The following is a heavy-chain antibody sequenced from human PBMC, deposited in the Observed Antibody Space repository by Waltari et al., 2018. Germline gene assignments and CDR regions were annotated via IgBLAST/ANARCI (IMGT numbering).Heavy chain of an antibody. J-gene: IGHJ4*02. CDR2: VDPEDGET. CDR1: GYTFTDYY. CDR3: AGEAYGDYKGEYYFDY. Sequence: EVQLVQSGAEVKKPGATVKISCKASGYTFTDYYMHWVQQAPGKGLEWMGRVDPEDGETIYAGKFQGRVTITADTSTDTAYMELSSLRSEDTAVYYCAGEAYGDYKGEYYFDYWGQGTLVTVSS. D-gene: IGHD4-17*01. V-gene: IGHV1-69-2*01.